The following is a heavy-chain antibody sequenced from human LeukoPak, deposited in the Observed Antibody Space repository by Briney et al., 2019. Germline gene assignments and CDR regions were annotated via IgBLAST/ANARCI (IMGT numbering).Heavy chain of an antibody. CDR1: GGTFSSYA. J-gene: IGHJ4*02. D-gene: IGHD6-6*01. V-gene: IGHV1-46*01. CDR3: ARELEYSSSENDY. CDR2: INPSGGST. Sequence: GASVKVSCKASGGTFSSYAISWVRQAPGQGLEWMGIINPSGGSTSYAQKFQGRVTMTRDTSTSTVCMELSSLRSEDTAVYYCARELEYSSSENDYWGQGTLVTVSS.